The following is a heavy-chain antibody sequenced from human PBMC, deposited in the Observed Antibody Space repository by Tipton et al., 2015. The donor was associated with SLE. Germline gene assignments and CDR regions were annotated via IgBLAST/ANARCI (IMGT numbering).Heavy chain of an antibody. D-gene: IGHD7-27*01. CDR3: ARSPLGIVSWFDP. V-gene: IGHV4-34*01. Sequence: TLSLTCAVYGGSFSGYYWSWIRQPPGKGLEWIGEINHSGSTNYNPSLKSRVTISVDTSKNQFSLKLSSVTAADTAVYYCARSPLGIVSWFDPWGQGTLVTVSS. CDR2: INHSGST. J-gene: IGHJ5*02. CDR1: GGSFSGYY.